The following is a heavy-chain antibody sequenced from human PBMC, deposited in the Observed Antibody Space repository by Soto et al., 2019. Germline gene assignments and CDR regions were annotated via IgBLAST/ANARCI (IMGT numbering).Heavy chain of an antibody. CDR3: ARRYGDYLSTWFDP. D-gene: IGHD4-17*01. Sequence: SETLSLTCTVSGGSISSSSYYWGWIRQPPGKGLEWIGSIYYSGSTYYNPSLKSRVTISVDTSKNQFSLKLSSVTAADTAVYYCARRYGDYLSTWFDPWGQGTLVT. J-gene: IGHJ5*02. V-gene: IGHV4-39*01. CDR1: GGSISSSSYY. CDR2: IYYSGST.